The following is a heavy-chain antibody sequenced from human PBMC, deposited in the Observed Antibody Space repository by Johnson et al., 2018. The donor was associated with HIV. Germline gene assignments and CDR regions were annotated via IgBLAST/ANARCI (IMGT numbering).Heavy chain of an antibody. J-gene: IGHJ3*02. Sequence: QEQLVESGGGVVQPGGSLRLSCAASGFTFSTYGMHWVRQAPGKGLEWVSFIRYDGTNKYYADSVKGRFTISRDNSENTLFLQMNSLRAEDTAVYYCAKDRGGGGYGEYNFDIWGQGTMVTVSS. CDR3: AKDRGGGGYGEYNFDI. V-gene: IGHV3-30*02. D-gene: IGHD6-19*01. CDR2: IRYDGTNK. CDR1: GFTFSTYG.